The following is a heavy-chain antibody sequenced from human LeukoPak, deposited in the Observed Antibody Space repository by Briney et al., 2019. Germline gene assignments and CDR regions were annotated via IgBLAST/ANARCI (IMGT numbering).Heavy chain of an antibody. CDR3: ARGGTLEYFQH. Sequence: GGSLRLSCAASGFXFSSYEINWVRQAPGKGLEWVSYISSSGSTIYYADSVKGRFTISRDNAKNSLYLQMNSLRAEDTAVYYCARGGTLEYFQHWGQGTLVTVSS. J-gene: IGHJ1*01. V-gene: IGHV3-48*03. CDR1: GFXFSSYE. CDR2: ISSSGSTI.